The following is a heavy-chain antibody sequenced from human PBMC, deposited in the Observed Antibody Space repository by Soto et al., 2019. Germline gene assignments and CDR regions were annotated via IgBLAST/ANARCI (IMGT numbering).Heavy chain of an antibody. CDR2: INSDGSST. V-gene: IGHV3-74*01. CDR1: GFTFSSYW. Sequence: EVQLVESGGALVQPGGSLRLSCAASGFTFSSYWMHWVRQAPGKGLVWVSRINSDGSSTSYADSVKGRFTISRDNAKNTLNLQMNSLRAEETAVYYCARTSLVVAAATREDYWGQGTLVTVSS. CDR3: ARTSLVVAAATREDY. J-gene: IGHJ4*02. D-gene: IGHD2-15*01.